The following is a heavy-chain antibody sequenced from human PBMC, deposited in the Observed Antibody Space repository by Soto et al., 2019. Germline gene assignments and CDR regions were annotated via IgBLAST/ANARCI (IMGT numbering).Heavy chain of an antibody. CDR1: GGTFSSYA. CDR2: IIPIFGTA. Sequence: QVQLVQSGAEVKKPGSSVKVSCKASGGTFSSYAISWVRQAPGQGLEWMGGIIPIFGTANYAQKFQGRVTITADESTSTAYMELSSLRSEDTAVYYCARSANCISTSCRRLHGMDVWGQGTTVTVSS. J-gene: IGHJ6*02. D-gene: IGHD2-2*01. V-gene: IGHV1-69*12. CDR3: ARSANCISTSCRRLHGMDV.